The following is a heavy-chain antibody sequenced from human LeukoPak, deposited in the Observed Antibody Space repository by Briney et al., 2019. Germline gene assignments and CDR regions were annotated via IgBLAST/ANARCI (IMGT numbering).Heavy chain of an antibody. Sequence: GGSLKLSCAASGFTFSDSSIHWVRQASGKGLEWICLMEEERNGYATAYAASVRGRFTISRDPSQNTAYPQMDSLKTEDTALYYCTRNSGTYNWLDPWGQGTLVTVSS. CDR2: MEEERNGYAT. V-gene: IGHV3-73*01. D-gene: IGHD1-26*01. CDR3: TRNSGTYNWLDP. J-gene: IGHJ5*02. CDR1: GFTFSDSS.